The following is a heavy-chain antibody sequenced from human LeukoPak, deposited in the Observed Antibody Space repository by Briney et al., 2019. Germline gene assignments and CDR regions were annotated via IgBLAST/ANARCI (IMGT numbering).Heavy chain of an antibody. CDR3: TRSPRDDYNRFDY. V-gene: IGHV3-23*01. J-gene: IGHJ4*02. D-gene: IGHD5-24*01. CDR1: GFTFKNYA. CDR2: ILSSGDTT. Sequence: PGGSLRLSCAASGFTFKNYAMSWVRQTPGKGLEWVSLILSSGDTTYYADSVKGRFSISRDNSMNTLYLQMSSLRVEDTAVYYCTRSPRDDYNRFDYWGQGTLVTVSS.